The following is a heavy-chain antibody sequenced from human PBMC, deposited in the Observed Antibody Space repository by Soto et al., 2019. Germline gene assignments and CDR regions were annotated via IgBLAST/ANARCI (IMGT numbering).Heavy chain of an antibody. CDR2: IWYDGSNK. CDR3: ARGPGIAVAGPDDFDY. Sequence: QVQLVESGGGVVQPGRSLRLSCAASGFTFSSYGMHWVRQAPGKGLEWVAVIWYDGSNKYYADSVKGRFTISRDNSKNTLYLQMNSLSAEDTAVYYCARGPGIAVAGPDDFDYWGQGTLVTVSS. CDR1: GFTFSSYG. D-gene: IGHD6-19*01. V-gene: IGHV3-33*01. J-gene: IGHJ4*02.